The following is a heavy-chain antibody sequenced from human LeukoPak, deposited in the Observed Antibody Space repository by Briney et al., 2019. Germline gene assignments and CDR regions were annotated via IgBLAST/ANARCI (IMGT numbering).Heavy chain of an antibody. J-gene: IGHJ4*02. CDR3: ARVYTTGIGILSNYFDY. D-gene: IGHD5/OR15-5a*01. Sequence: PSETLSPTCTVSGGSISSSSYYWGWIRQPPGKGLEWIGSIYYSGSTYHNPSLKSRVTISVDTSKNQFSLKLSSVTAADTAVYYCARVYTTGIGILSNYFDYWGQGTLVTVSS. CDR1: GGSISSSSYY. CDR2: IYYSGST. V-gene: IGHV4-39*07.